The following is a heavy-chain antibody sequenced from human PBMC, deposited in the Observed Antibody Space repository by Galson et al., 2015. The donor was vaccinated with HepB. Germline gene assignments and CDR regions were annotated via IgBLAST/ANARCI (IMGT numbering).Heavy chain of an antibody. CDR1: GSISRGAYY. Sequence: GSISRGAYYWNWIRQHPGKGLEWIGFIYYSGGTDYNPSLRSRVVISADTSKNQFSLKLSSVTAADTAVYYCARVGPRGPFDYWGQGTLVTVSS. CDR3: ARVGPRGPFDY. D-gene: IGHD3-10*01. CDR2: IYYSGGT. V-gene: IGHV4-31*02. J-gene: IGHJ4*02.